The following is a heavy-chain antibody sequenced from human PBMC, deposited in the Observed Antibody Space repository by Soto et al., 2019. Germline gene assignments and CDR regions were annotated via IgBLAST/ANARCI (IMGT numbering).Heavy chain of an antibody. Sequence: SETLSLTCTVSGGSISSSSYYWGWIRQPPGKGLEWIGSIYYSGSTYYNPSLKSRVTISVDTSKNQFSLKLSSVTAADTAVYYCARQGSDLSEMATIGGFDYWGQGTLVTVSS. D-gene: IGHD5-12*01. CDR3: ARQGSDLSEMATIGGFDY. CDR1: GGSISSSSYY. J-gene: IGHJ4*02. CDR2: IYYSGST. V-gene: IGHV4-39*01.